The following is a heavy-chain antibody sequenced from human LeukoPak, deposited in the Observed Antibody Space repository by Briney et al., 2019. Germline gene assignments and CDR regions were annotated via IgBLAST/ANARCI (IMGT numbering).Heavy chain of an antibody. CDR3: ARRGDTAVISDY. D-gene: IGHD5-18*01. J-gene: IGHJ4*02. CDR1: GYRFTSYW. Sequence: GESLKISCKGSGYRFTSYWIAWVRQMHGKGLEWLGIIYPGDSDTRYSPSFQGQVTISADKSISTAYLQWSSLKASDTAMYYCARRGDTAVISDYWGQGTLVTVSS. V-gene: IGHV5-51*01. CDR2: IYPGDSDT.